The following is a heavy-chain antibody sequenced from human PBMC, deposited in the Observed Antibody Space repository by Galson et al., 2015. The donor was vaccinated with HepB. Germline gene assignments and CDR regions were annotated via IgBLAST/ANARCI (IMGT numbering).Heavy chain of an antibody. J-gene: IGHJ5*02. CDR1: KYPFTTYG. CDR3: ARGAAPRWFDP. D-gene: IGHD2-15*01. CDR2: IDTANGKT. V-gene: IGHV1-3*04. Sequence: SVKVSCKASKYPFTTYGIYWARQAPGQRLEWMGWIDTANGKTRYSQSFQGRVTLTMDTSASTAYMELNSLRSEDTAVYYCARGAAPRWFDPWGQGTLVTVSS.